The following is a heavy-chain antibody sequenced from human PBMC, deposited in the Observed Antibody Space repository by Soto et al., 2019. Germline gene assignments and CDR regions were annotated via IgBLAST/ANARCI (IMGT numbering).Heavy chain of an antibody. V-gene: IGHV1-8*02. J-gene: IGHJ4*02. Sequence: ASVKVSCKASGYTFTSYYMHWVRQAPGQGLEWMGWMNPSSGNTGYAQKFQGRVTMTRNTSISTAYMELSSLRSEDTAVYYCARVGLSSSFDYWGQGTLVTVS. CDR2: MNPSSGNT. CDR3: ARVGLSSSFDY. D-gene: IGHD6-6*01. CDR1: GYTFTSYY.